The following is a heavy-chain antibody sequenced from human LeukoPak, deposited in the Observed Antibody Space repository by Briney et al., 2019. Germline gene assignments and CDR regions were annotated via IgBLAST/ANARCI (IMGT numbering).Heavy chain of an antibody. V-gene: IGHV3-23*01. Sequence: TGGSLRLSCAASGFTFSSHAMSWARQAPGKGLEWVSSISGSGDNRNYADSVKGRFTISRDNSKNTLYLQMNSLRAEDTAVYYCAKDELRWATGVDAFDIWGQGTMVTVSS. CDR1: GFTFSSHA. CDR2: ISGSGDNR. CDR3: AKDELRWATGVDAFDI. J-gene: IGHJ3*02. D-gene: IGHD4-23*01.